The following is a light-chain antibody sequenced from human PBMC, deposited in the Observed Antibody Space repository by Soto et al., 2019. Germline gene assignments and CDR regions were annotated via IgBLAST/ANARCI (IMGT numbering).Light chain of an antibody. CDR2: RAS. V-gene: IGKV1-5*03. Sequence: DIQMTQSPSTLSASVGDRVTITCRASQSFSSWLAWYQQKPGRAPTLLIYRASSLESGVPSRFSGSGSGTEFTLTISSLQPDDFATYYCQQYNTYPWTFGQGTKVDIK. CDR3: QQYNTYPWT. J-gene: IGKJ1*01. CDR1: QSFSSW.